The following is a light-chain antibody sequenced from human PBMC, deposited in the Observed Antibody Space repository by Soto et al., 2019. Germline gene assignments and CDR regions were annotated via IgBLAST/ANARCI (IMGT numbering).Light chain of an antibody. CDR1: QSVSSNF. J-gene: IGKJ1*01. CDR2: GAS. Sequence: EIVLTQSPGSLSLSPGEGATLFCRASQSVSSNFFAWYQQKPGQAPRLLINGASTRATGIPDRFSGSGSGTEFTLTISRLEPEDFPVYYCQQYASSVTFGQGTKVEIK. V-gene: IGKV3-20*01. CDR3: QQYASSVT.